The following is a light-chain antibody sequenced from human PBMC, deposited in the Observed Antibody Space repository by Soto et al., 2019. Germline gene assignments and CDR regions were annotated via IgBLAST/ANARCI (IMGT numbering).Light chain of an antibody. CDR2: EVS. CDR3: SSYTSSSTSLYV. V-gene: IGLV2-14*01. J-gene: IGLJ1*01. Sequence: QSALTQPASVSGSPGQSITISCTGTSSDVGGYNYVSWYQQHPGKAPKLMIYEVSNRPSGVSNRFSGSKSGNMASLTISGLQAEDEADYYCSSYTSSSTSLYVFGTGTKVTVL. CDR1: SSDVGGYNY.